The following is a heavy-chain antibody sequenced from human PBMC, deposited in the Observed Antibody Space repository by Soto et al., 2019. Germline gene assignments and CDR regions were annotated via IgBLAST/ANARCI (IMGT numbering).Heavy chain of an antibody. CDR2: IYPGDADT. CDR1: GYSFSTYW. Sequence: GESLKISCTGSGYSFSTYWIAWVRRKPGKGLEWMGIIYPGDADTRYSPSFQGQVTISADTSTKTAYLQWSSLKASDTAIYYCARLPQVLWFGALTARAYYCNDWGAGTLVTV. J-gene: IGHJ4*02. V-gene: IGHV5-51*01. CDR3: ARLPQVLWFGALTARAYYCND. D-gene: IGHD3-10*01.